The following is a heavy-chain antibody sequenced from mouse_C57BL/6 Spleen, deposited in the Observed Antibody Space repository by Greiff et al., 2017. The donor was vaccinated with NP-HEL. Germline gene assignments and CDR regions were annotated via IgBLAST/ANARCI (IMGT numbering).Heavy chain of an antibody. CDR1: GYTFTDYY. Sequence: VQLQQSGPELVKPGASVKISCKASGYTFTDYYMNWVKQSHGKSLEWIGDINPNNGGTSYNQKFKGKATLTVDKSSSTAYMELRSLTSEDSAVYYCARCLHYYGSSSFAYWGQGTLVTVSA. V-gene: IGHV1-26*01. CDR2: INPNNGGT. CDR3: ARCLHYYGSSSFAY. D-gene: IGHD1-1*01. J-gene: IGHJ3*01.